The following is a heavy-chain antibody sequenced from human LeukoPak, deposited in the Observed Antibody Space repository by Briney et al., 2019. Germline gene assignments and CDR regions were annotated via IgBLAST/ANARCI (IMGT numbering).Heavy chain of an antibody. Sequence: GGSLRLSCAASGFAVSTNYLSWVRQAPGKGLEWVSVVYSDGSTYYTDSVMGGFTISRDNSKNTMYLQMNSLSPEETAVYYCARDQRSESYYPWGWFDPWGQGTLVTVSS. V-gene: IGHV3-66*01. J-gene: IGHJ5*02. CDR2: VYSDGST. CDR1: GFAVSTNY. D-gene: IGHD1-26*01. CDR3: ARDQRSESYYPWGWFDP.